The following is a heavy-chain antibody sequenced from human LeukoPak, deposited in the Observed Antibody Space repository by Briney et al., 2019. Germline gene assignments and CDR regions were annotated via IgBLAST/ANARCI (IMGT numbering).Heavy chain of an antibody. Sequence: PGGSLRLSCAASGFTFSNAWMSWVRQAPGKGLEWVSAISGSGGSTYYADSVKGRFTISRDNSKNTLYLQMNSLRAEDTAVYYCAKESPFSIVVVPAAPEDYWGQGTLVTVSS. J-gene: IGHJ4*02. CDR1: GFTFSNAW. CDR2: ISGSGGST. CDR3: AKESPFSIVVVPAAPEDY. V-gene: IGHV3-23*01. D-gene: IGHD2-2*01.